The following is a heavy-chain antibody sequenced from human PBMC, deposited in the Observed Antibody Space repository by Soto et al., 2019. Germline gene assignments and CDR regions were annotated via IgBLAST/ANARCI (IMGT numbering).Heavy chain of an antibody. D-gene: IGHD2-2*01. CDR2: MSYDGSDK. CDR1: GFSFRSYA. J-gene: IGHJ4*02. CDR3: ARARLDTPALEY. V-gene: IGHV3-30-3*01. Sequence: QVQLVESGGGVVQPGRSLRLSCAASGFSFRSYAMHWVRQAPGKGLGWVAVMSYDGSDKDYADSVKGRFTISRDNSKNTLYLQMSSMRAEDTAVSYCARARLDTPALEYWGQGTLVTVSS.